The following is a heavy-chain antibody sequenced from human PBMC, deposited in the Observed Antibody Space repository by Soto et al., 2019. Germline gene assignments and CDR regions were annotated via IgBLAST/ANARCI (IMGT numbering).Heavy chain of an antibody. CDR3: ARGHIVALGTPDY. CDR2: IRKKVNGYTT. CDR1: GFTFSDHY. J-gene: IGHJ4*02. V-gene: IGHV3-72*01. Sequence: EVQLVESGGGLVQPGGSLRLSCAASGFTFSDHYMDWVRQAPGKGLEWVGRIRKKVNGYTTEYATSVKGRFTISRDDSMNSLYLQMNSLKTEDTAVYYCARGHIVALGTPDYWGQGTLVTVSS. D-gene: IGHD6-13*01.